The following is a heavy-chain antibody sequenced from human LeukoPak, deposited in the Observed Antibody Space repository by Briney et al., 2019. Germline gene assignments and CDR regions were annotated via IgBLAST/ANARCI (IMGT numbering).Heavy chain of an antibody. J-gene: IGHJ6*04. V-gene: IGHV3-48*04. Sequence: PGGSLRLSCAASGFTLSSYWMSWVRQAPGKGLEWVSYISSSGSTIYYADSVKGRFTISRDNAKNSLYLQMNSLRAEDTAVHYCAELGITMIGGVWGKGTTVTISS. CDR3: AELGITMIGGV. CDR1: GFTLSSYW. D-gene: IGHD3-10*02. CDR2: ISSSGSTI.